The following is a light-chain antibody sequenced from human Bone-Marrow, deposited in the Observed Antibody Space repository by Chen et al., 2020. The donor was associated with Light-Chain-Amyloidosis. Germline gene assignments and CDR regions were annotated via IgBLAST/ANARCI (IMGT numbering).Light chain of an antibody. CDR2: RDT. J-gene: IGLJ2*01. CDR3: QSADSSGTYEVI. Sequence: SYELTQPPSVSVSPGQTARITCSGDDLPTKYAYWYQQKPGQAPVLVIHRDTERPSGISERFSGSSSGKTATLTISGGQAEDDADYHCQSADSSGTYEVIFGGGTKLTVL. V-gene: IGLV3-25*03. CDR1: DLPTKY.